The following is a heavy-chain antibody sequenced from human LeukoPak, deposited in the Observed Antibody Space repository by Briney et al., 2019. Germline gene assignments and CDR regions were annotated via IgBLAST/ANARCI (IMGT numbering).Heavy chain of an antibody. CDR3: AKVRELLLGNYFDY. J-gene: IGHJ4*02. CDR2: IRYDGSNK. D-gene: IGHD1-26*01. V-gene: IGHV3-30*02. Sequence: PGGSLRRSCAASGFTFSSYGMHWVRQAPGKGLEWVAFIRYDGSNKYYADSVKGRFTISRDNSKDTLYLQMNSLRAEDTAVYYCAKVRELLLGNYFDYWGQGTLVTVSS. CDR1: GFTFSSYG.